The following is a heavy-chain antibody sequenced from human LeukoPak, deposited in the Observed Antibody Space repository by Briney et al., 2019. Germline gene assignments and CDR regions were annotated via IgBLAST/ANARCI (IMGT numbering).Heavy chain of an antibody. CDR3: ARVGPISAAVDY. Sequence: SETLSLTCTVSGGSISSYYWSWIRQPPGKGLEWIGYIYYSGSTNYNPSLKSRVTISVDTSKNQLSLKLSSVTAADTAVYYCARVGPISAAVDYWGQGTLVTVSS. CDR2: IYYSGST. J-gene: IGHJ4*02. V-gene: IGHV4-59*01. CDR1: GGSISSYY. D-gene: IGHD2-2*01.